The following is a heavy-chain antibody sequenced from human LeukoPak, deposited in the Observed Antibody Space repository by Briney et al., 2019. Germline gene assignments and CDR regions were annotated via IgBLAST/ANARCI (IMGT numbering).Heavy chain of an antibody. J-gene: IGHJ1*01. D-gene: IGHD3-22*01. Sequence: QPGRSLRLSCAASGFTFSSYAMHWVRQAPGKGLQWVANIKTDGSEKYYVDSVKGRFTISRDNAKNSLYLQMNSLRAEDTAVYYCATYSSLNRREFQYWGQGTLLTVSS. CDR3: ATYSSLNRREFQY. CDR1: GFTFSSYA. CDR2: IKTDGSEK. V-gene: IGHV3-7*01.